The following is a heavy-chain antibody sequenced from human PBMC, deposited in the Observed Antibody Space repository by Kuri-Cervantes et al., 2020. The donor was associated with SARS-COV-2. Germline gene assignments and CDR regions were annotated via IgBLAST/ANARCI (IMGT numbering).Heavy chain of an antibody. D-gene: IGHD2-2*01. CDR1: GFTFSSYS. Sequence: GGSLRLSCTASGFTFSSYSMNWVRQAPGKGLEWVSAISSTSTYINYVDSVKGRFTISRDDAKNSLYLQMNSLRAEDTAVYYCAKATNNYCSSTSCYQGGYFDLWGRGTLVTVSS. J-gene: IGHJ2*01. CDR2: ISSTSTYI. CDR3: AKATNNYCSSTSCYQGGYFDL. V-gene: IGHV3-21*01.